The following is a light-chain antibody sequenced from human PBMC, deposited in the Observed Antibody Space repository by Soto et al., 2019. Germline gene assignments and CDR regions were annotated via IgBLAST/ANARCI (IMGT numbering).Light chain of an antibody. V-gene: IGLV2-23*02. CDR2: EVS. Sequence: QSVLTQPASVSGSPGQSITISCTGTSSDVGSYNLVSWYQQHPGKAPKLMIYEVSKRPSGVSNRFSGSKSGNTASLTISGLQAEDEADYYCCSYAGSSTFEVIVFVTGTKVTVL. CDR1: SSDVGSYNL. J-gene: IGLJ1*01. CDR3: CSYAGSSTFEVIV.